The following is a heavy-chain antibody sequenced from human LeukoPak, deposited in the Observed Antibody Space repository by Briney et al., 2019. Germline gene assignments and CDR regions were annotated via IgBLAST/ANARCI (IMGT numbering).Heavy chain of an antibody. CDR3: ARGPVYTMVRGVPKTYMNY. CDR2: INPNSGGT. V-gene: IGHV1-2*02. J-gene: IGHJ4*02. CDR1: GYTFTGYY. Sequence: ASVKVSCKASGYTFTGYYMHWVRQAPGQGLEWMGWINPNSGGTNYAQKFQGRVTMTRDTSISTAYMELSRLRSDDTAVYYCARGPVYTMVRGVPKTYMNYWGQGTLVTVSS. D-gene: IGHD3-10*01.